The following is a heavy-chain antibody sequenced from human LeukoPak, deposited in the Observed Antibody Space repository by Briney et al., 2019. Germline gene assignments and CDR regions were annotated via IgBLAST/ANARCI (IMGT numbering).Heavy chain of an antibody. CDR2: ISWDGGST. D-gene: IGHD6-19*01. CDR1: GFTFYDYT. Sequence: SGGSLRLSCAASGFTFYDYTMHWVRQAPGKGLEWVSLISWDGGSTYYADSVKGRFTISRDNSKNSLYLQMNSLRTEDTALYYCAKDQDSSGWYHAFDIWGQGTMVTVSS. J-gene: IGHJ3*02. CDR3: AKDQDSSGWYHAFDI. V-gene: IGHV3-43*01.